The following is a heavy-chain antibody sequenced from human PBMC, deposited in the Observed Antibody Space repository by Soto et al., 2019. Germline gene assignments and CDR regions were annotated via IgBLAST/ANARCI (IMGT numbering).Heavy chain of an antibody. Sequence: GGSLRLSCAASGFTVSNNYMSWVRQAPGKGLEWVSAVLTTGSSTYYADSVKGHFTISRDNSKNTLYLQMNNLRVEDTAVYYCAKDFTPDGYWYFDYWGRGTLVTVSS. V-gene: IGHV3-53*01. J-gene: IGHJ4*02. D-gene: IGHD4-17*01. CDR1: GFTVSNNY. CDR2: VLTTGSST. CDR3: AKDFTPDGYWYFDY.